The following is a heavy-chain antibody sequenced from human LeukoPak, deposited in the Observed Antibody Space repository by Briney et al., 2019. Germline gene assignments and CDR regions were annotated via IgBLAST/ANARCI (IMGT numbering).Heavy chain of an antibody. Sequence: PSETLSLTCAVSGGSISSSNWWSWVRQPPGKGLEWIGEIYHSGSTNYIPSLKGRVTISVDKSKNQFSLRLSSVTAADTAVYYCASKWLGLNYWGQATLVTVSS. D-gene: IGHD6-19*01. V-gene: IGHV4-4*02. CDR1: GGSISSSNW. J-gene: IGHJ4*02. CDR2: IYHSGST. CDR3: ASKWLGLNY.